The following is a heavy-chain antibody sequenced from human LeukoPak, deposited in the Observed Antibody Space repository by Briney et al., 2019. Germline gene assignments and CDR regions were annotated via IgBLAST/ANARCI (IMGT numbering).Heavy chain of an antibody. CDR1: GYTFTSYY. CDR2: INPSGGST. J-gene: IGHJ6*02. Sequence: ASVQVSCQASGYTFTSYYMHWVRQAPGQGLEWMGIINPSGGSTSYAQKFQGRVTMTRDTSTSTVYMELSSLRSEDTAVYYCARDRVAAAGTGDYYYGMDVWGQGTTVTVSS. V-gene: IGHV1-46*01. D-gene: IGHD6-13*01. CDR3: ARDRVAAAGTGDYYYGMDV.